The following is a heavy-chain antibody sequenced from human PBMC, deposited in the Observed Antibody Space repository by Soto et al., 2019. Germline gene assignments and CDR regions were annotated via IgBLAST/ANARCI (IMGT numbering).Heavy chain of an antibody. CDR1: GFSLTTTGVG. D-gene: IGHD3-16*01. Sequence: QITLKESGPTVVKPTQTLTLTCTFSGFSLTTTGVGVGWIRQPPENALEWLALIYWDDDKRYSPSLKSRLTITKDTSKNQVVLTMTNMAPVDTGTYYCAYRLGDMSVRWRPHPFDPWGQGALVTVSS. CDR2: IYWDDDK. V-gene: IGHV2-5*02. CDR3: AYRLGDMSVRWRPHPFDP. J-gene: IGHJ5*02.